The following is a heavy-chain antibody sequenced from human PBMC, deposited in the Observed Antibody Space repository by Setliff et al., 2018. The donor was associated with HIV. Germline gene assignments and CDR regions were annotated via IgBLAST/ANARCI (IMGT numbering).Heavy chain of an antibody. CDR1: GGSISIYY. Sequence: SETLSLTCTVSGGSISIYYWSWIRQPPGKGLEWIGYIYYSGSTNYNPSLKSRVTIAVDTSKNQFSLKLSSVTAADTAVYYCARLIFGRSKIAAAAIQIFDDWGQGTLVTVSS. CDR3: ARLIFGRSKIAAAAIQIFDD. J-gene: IGHJ4*02. CDR2: IYYSGST. D-gene: IGHD6-13*01. V-gene: IGHV4-59*08.